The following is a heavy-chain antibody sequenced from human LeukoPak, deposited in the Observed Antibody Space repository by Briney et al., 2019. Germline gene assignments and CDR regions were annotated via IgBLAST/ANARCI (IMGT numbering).Heavy chain of an antibody. CDR2: IYSGGHT. Sequence: QPGGSLRLPCAASGISVSSNYMHWVRQAPGKGLEWVSIIYSGGHTNYADSVKGRFTISRDNSKNTLYLQMNSLRVEDTAVYYCAKRLPFGSGGSGYFDYWGQGTLVTVSS. V-gene: IGHV3-53*01. D-gene: IGHD3-10*01. J-gene: IGHJ4*02. CDR3: AKRLPFGSGGSGYFDY. CDR1: GISVSSNY.